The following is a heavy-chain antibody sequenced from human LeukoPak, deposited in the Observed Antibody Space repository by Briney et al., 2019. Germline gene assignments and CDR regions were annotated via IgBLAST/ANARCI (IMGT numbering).Heavy chain of an antibody. Sequence: GGSLRLSCAASGFTFSSYSMNWVRQAPGKGLEWVSSISSSSSYIYYADSVKGRFTISRDNAKNSLYLQMNSLRAEDTALYYCAKDFRSGSYYGLFDYWGQGTLVTVSS. J-gene: IGHJ4*02. CDR3: AKDFRSGSYYGLFDY. V-gene: IGHV3-21*04. CDR2: ISSSSSYI. D-gene: IGHD3-10*01. CDR1: GFTFSSYS.